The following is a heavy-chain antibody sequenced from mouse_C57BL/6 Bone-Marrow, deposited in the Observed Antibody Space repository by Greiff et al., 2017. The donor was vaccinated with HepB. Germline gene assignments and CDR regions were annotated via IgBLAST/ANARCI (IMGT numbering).Heavy chain of an antibody. CDR3: TTTVVATFDFDY. D-gene: IGHD1-1*01. V-gene: IGHV14-4*01. Sequence: VQLQQSGAELVRPGASVKLSCTASGFNIKDDYMHWVKQRPEQGLEWIGWIDPENGDTEYASKFQGKATITADTSSNTAYLQLSSLTSEDTAVYYCTTTVVATFDFDYWGQGTTLTVSS. CDR1: GFNIKDDY. CDR2: IDPENGDT. J-gene: IGHJ2*01.